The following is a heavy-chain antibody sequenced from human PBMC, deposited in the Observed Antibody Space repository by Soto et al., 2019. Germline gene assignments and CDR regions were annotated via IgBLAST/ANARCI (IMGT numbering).Heavy chain of an antibody. V-gene: IGHV3-30*18. D-gene: IGHD3-22*01. CDR2: ISYDGSNK. CDR3: AKDYYDSSVALLLDI. Sequence: GGSLRLSCAASGFTFSSYGMHWVRQAPGKGLEWVAVISYDGSNKYYADSVKGRFTISRDNSKNTLYLQMNSLRAEDTAVYYCAKDYYDSSVALLLDICGQGTMVTVSS. J-gene: IGHJ3*02. CDR1: GFTFSSYG.